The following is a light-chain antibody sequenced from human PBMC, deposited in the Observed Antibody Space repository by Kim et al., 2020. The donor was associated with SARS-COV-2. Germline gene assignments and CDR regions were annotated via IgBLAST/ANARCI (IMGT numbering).Light chain of an antibody. CDR2: GAS. Sequence: EIVLTQSPGTLSLSPGERATLSCRASQSVSRNYLAWYQQKPGQAPRLLIYGASTRATGIPDRFSGSGSATDFTLTISRLEPEDFAVYYCQQYGSSWWTFGQGTKVDIK. V-gene: IGKV3-20*01. CDR1: QSVSRNY. CDR3: QQYGSSWWT. J-gene: IGKJ1*01.